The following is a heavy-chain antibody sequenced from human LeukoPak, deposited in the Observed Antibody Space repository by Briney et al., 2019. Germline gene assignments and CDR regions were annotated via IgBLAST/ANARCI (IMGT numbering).Heavy chain of an antibody. Sequence: SETLSLTCTVSGGSINSNYWTWIRQPPGKGLEWIGYIYDDGSTNYNPSLKSRLTISVDTSKNQFSPKLTSVTAADTAVYYCARVFRGAVTSNWFDPWGQGTLVTVSS. CDR2: IYDDGST. CDR3: ARVFRGAVTSNWFDP. J-gene: IGHJ5*02. CDR1: GGSINSNY. V-gene: IGHV4-59*01. D-gene: IGHD4-17*01.